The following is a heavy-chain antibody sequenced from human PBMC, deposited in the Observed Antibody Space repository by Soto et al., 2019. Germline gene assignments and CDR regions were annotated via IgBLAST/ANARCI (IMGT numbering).Heavy chain of an antibody. CDR2: IKQDGSEK. J-gene: IGHJ6*03. CDR3: ARTVTLDSARRYYYYYYMDV. V-gene: IGHV3-7*01. Sequence: GGSLRLSCAASGFTFSSYWMSWVRQAPGKGLEWVANIKQDGSEKYYVDSVKGRFTISRDNAKNSLYLQMNSLRAEDTAVYYCARTVTLDSARRYYYYYYMDVWGKGTTVTVSS. CDR1: GFTFSSYW. D-gene: IGHD4-4*01.